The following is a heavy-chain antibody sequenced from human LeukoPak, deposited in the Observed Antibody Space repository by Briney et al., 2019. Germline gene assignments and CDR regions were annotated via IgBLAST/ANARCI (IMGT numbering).Heavy chain of an antibody. CDR1: GLRFRVYG. V-gene: IGHV3-48*01. Sequence: PGGSLTLSCAASGLRFRVYGMNGVGRAQGRGLEWISYIGIDSGNTNYADSVKGRFTISGDKAKNSLYLQMNSLRVEDTAVYYCARDYKYAFDNWGQGTLVTVSS. J-gene: IGHJ4*02. D-gene: IGHD5-24*01. CDR2: IGIDSGNT. CDR3: ARDYKYAFDN.